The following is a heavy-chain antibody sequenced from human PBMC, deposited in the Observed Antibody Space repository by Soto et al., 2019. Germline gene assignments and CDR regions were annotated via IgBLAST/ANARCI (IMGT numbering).Heavy chain of an antibody. CDR1: GYTFTRHD. V-gene: IGHV1-8*01. CDR3: ARGRYYDFWSMDV. J-gene: IGHJ6*02. CDR2: VNPNSGNT. D-gene: IGHD3-3*01. Sequence: ASEKVSCKASGYTFTRHDINWVRQATGQGLEWMGWVNPNSGNTGYGEKFQGRVSMTRDTAIGTAYMELSSLRSEDTAVYYCARGRYYDFWSMDVWGQGTTVTVYS.